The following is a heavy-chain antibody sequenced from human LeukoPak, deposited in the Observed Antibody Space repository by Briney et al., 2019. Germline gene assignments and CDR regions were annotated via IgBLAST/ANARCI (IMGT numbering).Heavy chain of an antibody. J-gene: IGHJ4*02. CDR3: ARGGGWAFDY. CDR2: IRYDGSNK. V-gene: IGHV3-30*02. CDR1: GFTFSSYG. Sequence: GGSPRLSCAASGFTFSSYGMHWVRQAPGKGLEWVAFIRYDGSNKYYADSVKGRFTISRDNSKNTLYLQMNSLRAEDTAVYYCARGGGWAFDYWGQGTLVTVSS. D-gene: IGHD6-19*01.